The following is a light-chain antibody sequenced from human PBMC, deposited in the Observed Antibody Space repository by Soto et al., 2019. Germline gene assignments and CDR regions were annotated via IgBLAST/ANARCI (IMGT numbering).Light chain of an antibody. V-gene: IGLV2-11*01. CDR1: SSDIGGYNY. CDR2: DVI. J-gene: IGLJ1*01. CDR3: CSYECSYTHV. Sequence: QSVLTQPRSVSGSPGQSVTISCTGTSSDIGGYNYVSWYQQHPGKAPKLMIYDVIKRPSGVPDRFSGSKSGNTASLTNYGLQAEDEADYYCCSYECSYTHVFGTGNKLTVL.